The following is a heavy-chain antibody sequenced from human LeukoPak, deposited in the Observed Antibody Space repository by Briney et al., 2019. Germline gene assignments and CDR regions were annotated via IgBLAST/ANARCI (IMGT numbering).Heavy chain of an antibody. CDR3: ARRRSSSSRTNYYFDY. CDR2: IYRSGST. J-gene: IGHJ4*02. Sequence: SETLSLTCAVSGYSISSCYYWGWIRQPPGKGLVWIGSIYRSGSTYYNPSLKSRVTISVDTSKNQFSLKLSSVTAADTAVYYCARRRSSSSRTNYYFDYWGQGTLVTVSS. CDR1: GYSISSCYY. V-gene: IGHV4-38-2*01. D-gene: IGHD6-6*01.